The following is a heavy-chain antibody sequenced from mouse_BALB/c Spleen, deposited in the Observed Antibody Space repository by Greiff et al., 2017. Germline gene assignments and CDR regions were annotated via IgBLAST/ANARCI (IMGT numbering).Heavy chain of an antibody. V-gene: IGHV5-6*01. CDR3: ARDGNPYAMDY. Sequence: EVNVVESGGDLVKPGGSLKLSCAASGFTFSSYGMSWVRQTPDKRLEWVATISSGGSYTYYPDSVKGRFTISRDNARNILYLQMSSLRSEDTAMYYCARDGNPYAMDYWGQGTSVTVSS. CDR2: ISSGGSYT. J-gene: IGHJ4*01. D-gene: IGHD2-1*01. CDR1: GFTFSSYG.